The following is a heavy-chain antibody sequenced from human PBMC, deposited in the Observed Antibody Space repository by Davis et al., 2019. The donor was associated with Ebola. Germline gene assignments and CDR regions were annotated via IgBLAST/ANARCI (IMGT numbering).Heavy chain of an antibody. CDR1: GGSFSGYY. J-gene: IGHJ4*02. Sequence: GSLRLSCAVYGGSFSGYYWSWIRQPPGKGLEWIGEINHSGSTNYNPSLKSRVTISVDKSKNQFSLKLSSVTAADTAVYYCARSILSSGYDYWGQGTLVTVSS. CDR2: INHSGST. D-gene: IGHD3-22*01. V-gene: IGHV4-34*01. CDR3: ARSILSSGYDY.